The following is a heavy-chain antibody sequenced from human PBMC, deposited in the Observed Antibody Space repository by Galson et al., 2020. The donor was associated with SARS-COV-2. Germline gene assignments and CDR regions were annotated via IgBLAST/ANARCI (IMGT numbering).Heavy chain of an antibody. CDR2: ISRHGDTI. D-gene: IGHD1-1*01. J-gene: IGHJ2*01. Sequence: NSGGSLRLSCAASGFTFSNSYLSWIRQAPGKGLEWVSFISRHGDTIYYVSSVKGRFTISRDNPKNLLFLQMNSLRAEDTAVYYCAKALDGQNFFDLWGSGTLVTVSS. V-gene: IGHV3-11*04. CDR3: AKALDGQNFFDL. CDR1: GFTFSNSY.